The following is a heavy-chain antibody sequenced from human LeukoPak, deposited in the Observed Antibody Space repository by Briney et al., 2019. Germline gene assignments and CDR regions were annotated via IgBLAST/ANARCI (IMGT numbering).Heavy chain of an antibody. CDR2: IYHSGST. J-gene: IGHJ3*02. Sequence: PSETLSLTCTVSGYSISSGYYWGWIRPPPGKGLEWIGNIYHSGSTYYNPSLKSRVTISVDTSKNQFSLKLSSVTAADTAVYYCARETTYYYDSSAYFVFDIWGQGTMVTVSS. CDR3: ARETTYYYDSSAYFVFDI. CDR1: GYSISSGYY. V-gene: IGHV4-38-2*02. D-gene: IGHD3-22*01.